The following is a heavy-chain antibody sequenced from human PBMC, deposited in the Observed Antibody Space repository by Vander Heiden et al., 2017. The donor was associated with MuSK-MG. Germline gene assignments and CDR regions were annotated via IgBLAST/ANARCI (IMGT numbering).Heavy chain of an antibody. Sequence: EVQLVESGGGLVKPGGYLRLSCAAPGFTFSSYSMTWVRQAPGKGLEWVSSISSSNSYIYYADSVKGRFTISRDNAKNSLYLQMNSLRAEDTAVYYCARSLSGLWYFDLWGRGTLVTVSS. CDR1: GFTFSSYS. D-gene: IGHD1-26*01. V-gene: IGHV3-21*01. CDR2: ISSSNSYI. CDR3: ARSLSGLWYFDL. J-gene: IGHJ2*01.